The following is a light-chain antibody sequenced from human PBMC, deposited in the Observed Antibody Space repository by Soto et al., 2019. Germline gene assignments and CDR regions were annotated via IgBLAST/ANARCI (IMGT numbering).Light chain of an antibody. V-gene: IGKV3-20*01. Sequence: EIVLTQSPGTLSLSPGERATLSCRASHSVSSSYLAWYQQKPGQAPRLRIYGESSRATGIADRFSGSGSGTDFTLTISRLEHEDVAVYYCHQYGSSPPITFGQGTRLEIK. J-gene: IGKJ5*01. CDR2: GES. CDR3: HQYGSSPPIT. CDR1: HSVSSSY.